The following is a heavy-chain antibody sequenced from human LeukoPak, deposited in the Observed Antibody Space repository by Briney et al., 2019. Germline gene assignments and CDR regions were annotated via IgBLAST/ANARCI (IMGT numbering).Heavy chain of an antibody. CDR1: GFTFSSYA. CDR2: ISGSGGST. Sequence: GGSLRLSCAASGFTFSSYAMSWVRQAPGKGLKWVSLISGSGGSTYYADSVKGRFTISRDNSKNTLHLQMNSLRAEDTAVYYCAKAVAGTSMYYFDYWGQGTLVTVSS. CDR3: AKAVAGTSMYYFDY. J-gene: IGHJ4*02. D-gene: IGHD6-19*01. V-gene: IGHV3-23*01.